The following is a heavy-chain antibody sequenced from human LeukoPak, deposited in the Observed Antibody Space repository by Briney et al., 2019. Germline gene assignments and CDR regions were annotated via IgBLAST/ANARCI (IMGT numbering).Heavy chain of an antibody. Sequence: SETLSLTYTVSGGSISSYYWSWVRQPPGKGLEWIGYIYYSGSTNYNPSLKSRVTISVDTSKNQFSLKLSSVTAADTAVYYCAREATDYGDCPYYFDYWGQGTLVTVSS. CDR2: IYYSGST. V-gene: IGHV4-59*01. D-gene: IGHD4-17*01. J-gene: IGHJ4*02. CDR1: GGSISSYY. CDR3: AREATDYGDCPYYFDY.